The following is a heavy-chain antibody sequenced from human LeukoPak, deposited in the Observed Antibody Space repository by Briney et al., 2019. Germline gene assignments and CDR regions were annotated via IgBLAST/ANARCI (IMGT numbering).Heavy chain of an antibody. D-gene: IGHD3-3*01. CDR2: INHSGST. J-gene: IGHJ6*02. CDR3: ARGPVDFGVSRAYYGMDV. CDR1: GGSFSGYY. Sequence: SETLSLTCAVYGGSFSGYYWSWIRQPPGKGREWIGEINHSGSTNYNPSLKSRVTISVDTSKNQFSLKLSSVTAADTAVYYCARGPVDFGVSRAYYGMDVWGQGTTVTVSS. V-gene: IGHV4-34*01.